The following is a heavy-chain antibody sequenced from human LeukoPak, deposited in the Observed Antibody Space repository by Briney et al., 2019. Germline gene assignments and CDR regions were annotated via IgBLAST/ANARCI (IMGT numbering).Heavy chain of an antibody. Sequence: ASVKVSCKASGYTFTTYGISWVRQAPGQGLEWMGWISAYKGNTNYAQKLQDRVTMTTETTTSTAYMELRGLRSDDTAVYYCARQHSSGYYSPHYYYGMDAWGQGTTVTVSS. CDR3: ARQHSSGYYSPHYYYGMDA. CDR2: ISAYKGNT. V-gene: IGHV1-18*01. CDR1: GYTFTTYG. J-gene: IGHJ6*02. D-gene: IGHD3-22*01.